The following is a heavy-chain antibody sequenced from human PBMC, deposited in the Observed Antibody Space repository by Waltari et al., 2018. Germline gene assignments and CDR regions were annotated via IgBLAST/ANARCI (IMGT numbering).Heavy chain of an antibody. CDR2: IIPILGIA. D-gene: IGHD3-3*01. CDR1: GGTFSSYT. Sequence: QVQLVQSGAEVKKPGSSVKVSCKASGGTFSSYTISWVRQAPGQGLDWMGRIIPILGIANYAQKFQGRVTITADKSTSTAYMELSSLRSEDTAVYYCAREVYDFWSGYYTRTLDYWGQGTLVTVSS. V-gene: IGHV1-69*08. J-gene: IGHJ4*02. CDR3: AREVYDFWSGYYTRTLDY.